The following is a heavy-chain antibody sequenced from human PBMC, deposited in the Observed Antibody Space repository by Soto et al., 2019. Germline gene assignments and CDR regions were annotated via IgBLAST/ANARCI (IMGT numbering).Heavy chain of an antibody. V-gene: IGHV3-53*01. CDR3: ARQRRDASDNCFLCPMDV. CDR2: IESGGST. D-gene: IGHD2-21*01. CDR1: GFTVSSTY. Sequence: GGSLRLSCNASGFTVSSTYMSWVRQAPGMGLEWVAVIESGGSTHYADSVKGRFTISRDIPKSMIYLQLHTLKASDTATYYCARQRRDASDNCFLCPMDVWGQGTTVTVSS. J-gene: IGHJ6*02.